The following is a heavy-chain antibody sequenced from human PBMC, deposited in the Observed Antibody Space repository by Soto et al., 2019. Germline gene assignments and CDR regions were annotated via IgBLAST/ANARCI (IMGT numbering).Heavy chain of an antibody. CDR1: GGSIRSGDYY. D-gene: IGHD3-9*01. Sequence: SETLSLTCTVSGGSIRSGDYYWSWIRQPPGKGLEWIGYIYYSGSTYYNPSLKSRVTISVDTSKNQFSLKLSSVTAADTAVYYCARVLLIRNYDILTGYYKGGPYYYYYGMDVWGQGTTVTVSS. CDR2: IYYSGST. CDR3: ARVLLIRNYDILTGYYKGGPYYYYYGMDV. V-gene: IGHV4-30-4*01. J-gene: IGHJ6*02.